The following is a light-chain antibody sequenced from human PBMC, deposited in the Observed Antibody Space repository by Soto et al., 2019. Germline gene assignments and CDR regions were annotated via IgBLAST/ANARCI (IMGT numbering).Light chain of an antibody. Sequence: IQLTKSPASLSASVGDRVTITCRASQGISNFLAWYKQKPGKAPKLLIYAASTLQSGVPSRFSGSGSGTDFTLTISSRQPEEIGSDYCREIDSQPLTIGGGTKVDIK. V-gene: IGKV1-9*01. J-gene: IGKJ4*01. CDR1: QGISNF. CDR2: AAS. CDR3: REIDSQPLT.